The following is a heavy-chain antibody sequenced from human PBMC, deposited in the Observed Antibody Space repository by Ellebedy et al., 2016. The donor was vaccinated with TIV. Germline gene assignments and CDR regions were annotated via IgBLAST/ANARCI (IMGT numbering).Heavy chain of an antibody. J-gene: IGHJ4*02. CDR2: ISSSSSYI. V-gene: IGHV3-21*01. D-gene: IGHD5-24*01. CDR3: ARQYQKMATIPGDLGY. Sequence: PGGSLRLSCAASGFTFSSYSMNWVRQAPGKGLEWVSSISSSSSYIYYADSVKGRFTISRDNAKNSLYLQMNSLRAEDTAVYYCARQYQKMATIPGDLGYWGQGTLVTVSS. CDR1: GFTFSSYS.